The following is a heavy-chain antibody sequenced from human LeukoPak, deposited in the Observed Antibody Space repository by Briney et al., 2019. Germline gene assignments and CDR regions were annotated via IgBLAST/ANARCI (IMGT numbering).Heavy chain of an antibody. V-gene: IGHV4-39*07. CDR1: GGSITNGSYY. Sequence: SETLSLTSTVSGGSITNGSYYWVWIRQPPGKGLEWIGSLFYSGSTYYNPSLMSRVTISVGTSKKHFSLKLSSVTAADTAVYYCARVLQKFGGFDIWGQGTMVTVSS. CDR2: LFYSGST. J-gene: IGHJ3*02. D-gene: IGHD2-15*01. CDR3: ARVLQKFGGFDI.